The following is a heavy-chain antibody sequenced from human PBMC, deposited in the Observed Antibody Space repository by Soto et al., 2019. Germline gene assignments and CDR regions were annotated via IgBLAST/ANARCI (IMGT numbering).Heavy chain of an antibody. V-gene: IGHV3-11*01. CDR2: ISSSGSTI. CDR1: GFTFSDYY. CDR3: ARAVLITMVRGVTPGDY. J-gene: IGHJ4*02. Sequence: GGSLRLSCAASGFTFSDYYMSWIRQAPGKGLEWVSYISSSGSTIYYADSVKGRFTISRDNAKNSLYLQMNSLRAEDTAVYYCARAVLITMVRGVTPGDYWGQGTLVTVSS. D-gene: IGHD3-10*01.